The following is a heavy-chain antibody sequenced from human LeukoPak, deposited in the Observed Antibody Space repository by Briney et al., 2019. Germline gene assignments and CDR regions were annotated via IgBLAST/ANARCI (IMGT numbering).Heavy chain of an antibody. CDR2: ISSSSTYK. CDR3: ARPTTVTTIAADAFDI. D-gene: IGHD4-11*01. V-gene: IGHV3-21*01. J-gene: IGHJ3*02. CDR1: GFSFNPYT. Sequence: GGSLRLSCAASGFSFNPYTMNWVRQAPGKGLEWVSSISSSSTYKYYADSVQGRFTISRDNAKNSLYLQMNSLRAEDTAVYYCARPTTVTTIAADAFDIWGQGTMVTVSS.